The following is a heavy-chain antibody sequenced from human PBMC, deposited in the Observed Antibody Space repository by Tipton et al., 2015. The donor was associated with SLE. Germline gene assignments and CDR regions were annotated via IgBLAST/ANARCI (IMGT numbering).Heavy chain of an antibody. Sequence: TLSLTCTVSGGSVSSGSYYWSWIRQPPGKGLEWIGYIYYSGSTYYNPSLKSRVTISVDTSKNQFSLKLSSVTAADTAVYYCARRWAGSGPHYGMDVWGQGTTVTVSS. D-gene: IGHD3-10*01. CDR1: GGSVSSGSYY. CDR3: ARRWAGSGPHYGMDV. V-gene: IGHV4-61*01. J-gene: IGHJ6*02. CDR2: IYYSGST.